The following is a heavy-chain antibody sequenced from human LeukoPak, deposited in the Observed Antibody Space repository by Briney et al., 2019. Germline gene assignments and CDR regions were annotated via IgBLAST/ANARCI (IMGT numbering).Heavy chain of an antibody. CDR1: GFTFSRYA. Sequence: GGSLRLSCAASGFTFSRYAMHWVRQAPGKGLEWVAVIWYDGSNKYYADSVKGRFTISRDNSKNTLYLQMNSLRAEDTAVYYCARDVILGYCSGGSCGFFDYWGQGTLVTVSS. J-gene: IGHJ4*02. D-gene: IGHD2-15*01. V-gene: IGHV3-33*08. CDR2: IWYDGSNK. CDR3: ARDVILGYCSGGSCGFFDY.